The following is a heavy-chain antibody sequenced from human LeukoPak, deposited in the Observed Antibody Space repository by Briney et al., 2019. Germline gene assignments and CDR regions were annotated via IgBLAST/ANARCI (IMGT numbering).Heavy chain of an antibody. D-gene: IGHD3-10*01. V-gene: IGHV3-43D*03. J-gene: IGHJ4*02. CDR2: ISWDGGST. CDR1: GFTFDDYA. Sequence: GGSLRLSCAASGFTFDDYAMHWVRQAPGKGLEWVSLISWDGGSTYYADSVKGRFTISRDNSKNSLYLQMNSLRAEDTALYYCAKDQGYYGSGSSRLDYWGQGTLVTVSS. CDR3: AKDQGYYGSGSSRLDY.